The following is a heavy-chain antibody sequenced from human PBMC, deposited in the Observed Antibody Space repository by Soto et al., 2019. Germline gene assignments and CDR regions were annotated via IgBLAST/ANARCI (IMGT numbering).Heavy chain of an antibody. V-gene: IGHV3-30-3*01. CDR2: ISYDGSNK. J-gene: IGHJ6*02. D-gene: IGHD6-13*01. CDR3: ARGYSSSWSDEFYHYYYGMDV. Sequence: PGGSLRLSCAASGFTFSSYAMHWVRQAPGKGLEWVAVISYDGSNKYYADSVKGRFTISRDNSKNTLYLQMNSLRAEDTAVYYCARGYSSSWSDEFYHYYYGMDVWGQGTTVTVSS. CDR1: GFTFSSYA.